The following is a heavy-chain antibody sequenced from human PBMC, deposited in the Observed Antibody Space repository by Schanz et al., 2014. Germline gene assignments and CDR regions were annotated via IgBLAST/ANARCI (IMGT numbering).Heavy chain of an antibody. J-gene: IGHJ3*02. CDR3: AKSDAFDI. Sequence: EVQLMESGGGLVKPGGSLRLSCAASGFTFSSHWMHWVRQAPGKGLVWVSRINGDGSRTAYADSVKGRFTISRDNAKNTLYLQMNSLRAEDTAVYYCAKSDAFDIWGQGTLVTVSS. V-gene: IGHV3-74*02. CDR1: GFTFSSHW. CDR2: INGDGSRT.